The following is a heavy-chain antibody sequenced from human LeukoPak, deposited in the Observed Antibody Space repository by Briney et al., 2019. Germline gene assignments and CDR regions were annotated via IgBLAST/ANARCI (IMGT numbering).Heavy chain of an antibody. CDR2: MNPNSGNT. Sequence: GASVKVSCKASGYTFTSYDINWVRQAPGQGLEWMGWMNPNSGNTGYAQKFQGRVTITRNTSISTAYMELSSLRSEDTAVYYCARVVPAANIHDAFDIWGQGTMVTVSS. D-gene: IGHD2-2*01. CDR1: GYTFTSYD. V-gene: IGHV1-8*03. CDR3: ARVVPAANIHDAFDI. J-gene: IGHJ3*02.